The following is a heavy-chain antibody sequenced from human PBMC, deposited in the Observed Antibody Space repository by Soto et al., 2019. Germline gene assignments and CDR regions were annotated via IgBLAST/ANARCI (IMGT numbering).Heavy chain of an antibody. CDR1: TFPFSSYV. CDR3: EKHYGFYFYYMDV. D-gene: IGHD3-16*01. V-gene: IGHV3-23*01. J-gene: IGHJ6*03. Sequence: EVYLLESGGGFVQPGESLRLSCAASTFPFSSYVMHWFRQAPGKGLEWVSAITGDGTTTYYADYVQGRFTISRDNSKNTLYLQIHSLRANDTAMYYCEKHYGFYFYYMDVWGNGTAVTVSS. CDR2: ITGDGTTT.